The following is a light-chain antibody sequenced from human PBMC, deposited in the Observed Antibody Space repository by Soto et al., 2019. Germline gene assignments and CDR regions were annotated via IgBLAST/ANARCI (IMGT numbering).Light chain of an antibody. CDR1: QSVSSY. J-gene: IGKJ3*01. Sequence: DIVLTQSPATLSLSPGERATLSCRASQSVSSYLAWYQQKPGQAPRLLIYDASNRATGIPARFSGSGSGTDFTLTISSLEPEDFAVYYCQERSNWPPILTFGPGTKVDLK. CDR2: DAS. CDR3: QERSNWPPILT. V-gene: IGKV3-11*01.